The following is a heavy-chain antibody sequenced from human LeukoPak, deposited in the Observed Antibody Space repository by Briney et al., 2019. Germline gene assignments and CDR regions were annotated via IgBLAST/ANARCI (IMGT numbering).Heavy chain of an antibody. CDR3: ASNERCSSTSRYAFDY. CDR1: GYSFTSYW. Sequence: GESLKISCKGSGYSFTSYWIGWVRQMPGKGLEWMGIIYPGDSDTRYSPSFQGQVTISADKSISTAHLQWSSLKASDTAMYYCASNERCSSTSRYAFDYWGQGTLVTVSS. CDR2: IYPGDSDT. D-gene: IGHD2-2*01. J-gene: IGHJ4*02. V-gene: IGHV5-51*01.